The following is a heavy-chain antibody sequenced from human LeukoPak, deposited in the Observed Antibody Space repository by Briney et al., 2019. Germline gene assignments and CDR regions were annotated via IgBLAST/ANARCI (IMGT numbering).Heavy chain of an antibody. CDR3: ARGRKYYYGSGSYYSRYYYYYMDV. V-gene: IGHV1-2*02. CDR1: GYTFTSYD. D-gene: IGHD3-10*01. CDR2: INPNSGGT. Sequence: GASVKVSCKASGYTFTSYDINWVRQATGQGLEWMGWINPNSGGTNYAQKFQGRVTMTRDTSISTAYMELSRLRSDDTAVYYCARGRKYYYGSGSYYSRYYYYYMDVWGKGTTVTVSS. J-gene: IGHJ6*03.